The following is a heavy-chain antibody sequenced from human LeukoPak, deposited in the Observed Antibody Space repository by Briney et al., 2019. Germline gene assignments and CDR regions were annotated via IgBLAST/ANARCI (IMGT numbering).Heavy chain of an antibody. V-gene: IGHV3-11*06. CDR2: ISSSGTYI. CDR3: ARAGDPEY. J-gene: IGHJ4*02. Sequence: KPGGSLRLSCAASGFTFSDYYMSWIRQAPGKGLEWVSSISSSGTYIDYADSVKGRITISRDSAKNSLFLQMHSLRAVDTAVYYCARAGDPEYWGQGTLVTVSS. D-gene: IGHD3-10*01. CDR1: GFTFSDYY.